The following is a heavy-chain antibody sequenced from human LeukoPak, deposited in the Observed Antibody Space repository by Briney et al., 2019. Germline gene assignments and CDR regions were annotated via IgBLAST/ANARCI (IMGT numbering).Heavy chain of an antibody. CDR3: ASATRGYPSGNWFDP. Sequence: ASVKVSCKASGYTFTSYGINWVRQAPGQGLEWMGWISAYNGNTNYAQKLQGRVTMTTDTSTSTAYMELRSLRSDDTAVYYCASATRGYPSGNWFDPWGQGTLVTVSS. CDR1: GYTFTSYG. J-gene: IGHJ5*02. CDR2: ISAYNGNT. V-gene: IGHV1-18*01. D-gene: IGHD5-12*01.